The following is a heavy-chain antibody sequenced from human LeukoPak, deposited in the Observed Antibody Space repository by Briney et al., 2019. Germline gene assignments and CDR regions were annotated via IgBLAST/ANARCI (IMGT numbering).Heavy chain of an antibody. D-gene: IGHD6-13*01. V-gene: IGHV4-39*07. J-gene: IGHJ4*02. CDR2: IYYSGST. CDR1: GGSISSSSYY. CDR3: ARDPGSASWYYFDS. Sequence: SETLSLTCTVSGGSISSSSYYWGWIRQPPGKGLEWIGSIYYSGSTYYNPSLKSRVTISVDTSKNQFSLQLSSVTPEDTALYYCARDPGSASWYYFDSWGQGTLVTVSS.